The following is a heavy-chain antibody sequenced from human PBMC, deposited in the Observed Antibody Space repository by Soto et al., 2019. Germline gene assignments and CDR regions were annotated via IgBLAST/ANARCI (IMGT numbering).Heavy chain of an antibody. CDR1: VCSISNFY. V-gene: IGHV4-59*01. Sequence: PSETLSLTCTFSVCSISNFYCSLILQPPGKGLEWIGYISYSGNTNYNPSLKSRVSISVDTSKNQLSLNLTSVTAADTAVYYCARAQMVLYRSYFEYWGKGNTVNVSS. D-gene: IGHD2-8*01. J-gene: IGHJ4*02. CDR2: ISYSGNT. CDR3: ARAQMVLYRSYFEY.